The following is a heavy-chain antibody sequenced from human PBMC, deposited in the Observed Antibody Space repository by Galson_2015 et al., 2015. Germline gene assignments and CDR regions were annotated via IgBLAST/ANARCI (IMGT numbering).Heavy chain of an antibody. V-gene: IGHV5-51*01. D-gene: IGHD6-6*01. CDR1: GYSFTNYW. Sequence: QSGAEVKKAGEPLEISCKGSGYSFTNYWIAWVRRMPGKGLEWMGLINPRDSDIRYSPSFQGQVTISADNSISTPYLQWSSLKASDTAMYYCTRSVVNSYYYYYGLDVWGQGTTVTVSS. J-gene: IGHJ6*02. CDR2: INPRDSDI. CDR3: TRSVVNSYYYYYGLDV.